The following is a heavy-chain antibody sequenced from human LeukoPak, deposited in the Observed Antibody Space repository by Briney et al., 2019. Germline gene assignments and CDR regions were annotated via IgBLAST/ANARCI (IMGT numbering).Heavy chain of an antibody. CDR3: ARVVGLTGYSSTWYSGYYYYMDV. V-gene: IGHV1-69*06. Sequence: SVKVSCKASGGTFSSYAISWVRQAPGQGLEWMGGIIPIFGTANYAQKFQDRVTITADKSTSTAYMELSSLRSEDTAVYYCARVVGLTGYSSTWYSGYYYYMDVWGKGTTVTVSS. CDR2: IIPIFGTA. CDR1: GGTFSSYA. D-gene: IGHD6-13*01. J-gene: IGHJ6*03.